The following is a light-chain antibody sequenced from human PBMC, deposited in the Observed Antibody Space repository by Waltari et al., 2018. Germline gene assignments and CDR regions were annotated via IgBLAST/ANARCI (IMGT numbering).Light chain of an antibody. V-gene: IGKV3-11*01. Sequence: DIVLTQSPATLSLSPGERATRSCRASQSISNSLACYQQTPGQAPRLLIYDASNRAAGIPTRFSGRGAGTDTTITSSSLEPEDAADYCCQQSGKWPTWTFGQGTKVEIK. J-gene: IGKJ1*01. CDR1: QSISNS. CDR2: DAS. CDR3: QQSGKWPTWT.